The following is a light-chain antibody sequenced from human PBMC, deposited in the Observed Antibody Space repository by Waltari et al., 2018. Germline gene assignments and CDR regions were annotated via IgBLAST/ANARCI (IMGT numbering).Light chain of an antibody. V-gene: IGLV2-23*01. CDR2: EGT. J-gene: IGLJ1*01. CDR3: CSYVSNTYV. Sequence: QSALTQPASVSGSPGQSITISCTGTTTDSWTYNLVSWYQQHPGKAPNLIIFEGTKRPSGVSNPFFASKSGNTASLTISGLQADDEADYHCCSYVSNTYVFGTGTKVTVL. CDR1: TTDSWTYNL.